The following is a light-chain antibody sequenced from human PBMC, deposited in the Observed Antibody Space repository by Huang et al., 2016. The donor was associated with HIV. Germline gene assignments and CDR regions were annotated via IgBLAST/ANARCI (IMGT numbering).Light chain of an antibody. J-gene: IGKJ4*01. Sequence: EIVLTQSPVTLSRSPGQGATLYCRASQTINTYLAWYQQKPGHAPRLLIYDASTRAAGIPARFSGSGSGTDFTLTINSLEPDDFAAYFCQQRNTWPLTFGGGTTIEIK. V-gene: IGKV3-11*01. CDR2: DAS. CDR1: QTINTY. CDR3: QQRNTWPLT.